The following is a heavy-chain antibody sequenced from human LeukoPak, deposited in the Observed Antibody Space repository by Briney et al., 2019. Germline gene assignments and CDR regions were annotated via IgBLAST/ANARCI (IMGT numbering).Heavy chain of an antibody. Sequence: SETLSLTCAVYGGSFSGYYWSWIRQPPGKGLEWIGETNHSGSTNYNPSLKSRVTISVDTSKNQFPLKLSSVTAADTAVYYCAIYVDTAMVGSSDYWGQGTLVTVSS. D-gene: IGHD5-18*01. J-gene: IGHJ4*02. CDR3: AIYVDTAMVGSSDY. V-gene: IGHV4-34*01. CDR1: GGSFSGYY. CDR2: TNHSGST.